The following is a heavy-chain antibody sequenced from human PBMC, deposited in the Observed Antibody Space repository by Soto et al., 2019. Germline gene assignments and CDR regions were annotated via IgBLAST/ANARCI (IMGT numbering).Heavy chain of an antibody. D-gene: IGHD2-15*01. V-gene: IGHV3-21*01. Sequence: GGSLRLSCAASGFTFSSYSMNWVRQAPGKGLEWVSSISSSSSYIYYADSVKGRFTTSRDNAKNSLYLQMNSLRAEDTAVYYCARDRIYCSGGSCYGFNWFDPWGQGTLVTVSS. CDR1: GFTFSSYS. CDR2: ISSSSSYI. J-gene: IGHJ5*02. CDR3: ARDRIYCSGGSCYGFNWFDP.